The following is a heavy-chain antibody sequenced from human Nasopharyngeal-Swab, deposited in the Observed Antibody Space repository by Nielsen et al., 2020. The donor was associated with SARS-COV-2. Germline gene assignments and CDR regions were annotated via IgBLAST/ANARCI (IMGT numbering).Heavy chain of an antibody. CDR2: ISYDGSNK. J-gene: IGHJ3*02. D-gene: IGHD3-10*01. CDR3: ARDGFQLWFGELGSGDAFDI. Sequence: GRQAPGKGVEGGAVISYDGSNKYYADSVKGRFTISRDNSKNTLYLEMNSLRAEDTAVYYCARDGFQLWFGELGSGDAFDIWGQGTMVTVSS. V-gene: IGHV3-30-3*01.